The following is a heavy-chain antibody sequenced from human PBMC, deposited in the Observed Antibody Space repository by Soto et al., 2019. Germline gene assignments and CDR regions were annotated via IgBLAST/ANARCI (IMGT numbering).Heavy chain of an antibody. J-gene: IGHJ4*02. D-gene: IGHD3-22*01. V-gene: IGHV3-30*18. CDR2: ISYDGSNK. Sequence: GGSLRLSCAASGFTFSSYGMHWVRQAPGKGLEWVAVISYDGSNKYYIESVKGRFTISRDNSKNTLYLQMNSLRAEDTAMYYCAKDYYDSSGYYFDDYWGQGTLVTVSS. CDR3: AKDYYDSSGYYFDDY. CDR1: GFTFSSYG.